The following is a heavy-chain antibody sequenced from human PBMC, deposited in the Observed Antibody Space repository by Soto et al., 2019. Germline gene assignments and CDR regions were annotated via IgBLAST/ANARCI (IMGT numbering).Heavy chain of an antibody. V-gene: IGHV3-74*01. CDR2: INSDGSST. CDR1: GFTFSNYW. CDR3: ARGGVGRYCSSSSCYTWVFDY. Sequence: EVQLVESGGGLVQPGGSLRLSCAASGFTFSNYWMHWVRQAPGKGLVWVSRINSDGSSTSYADSVKGRFTISRDNAKNTLSLQMNSLRADDTAVYYWARGGVGRYCSSSSCYTWVFDYWGQATLVTVSS. D-gene: IGHD2-2*02. J-gene: IGHJ4*02.